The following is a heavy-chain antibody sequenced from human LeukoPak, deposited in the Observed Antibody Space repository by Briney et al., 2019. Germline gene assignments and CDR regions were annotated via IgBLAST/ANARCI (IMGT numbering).Heavy chain of an antibody. D-gene: IGHD6-19*01. CDR2: ISYDGSNK. Sequence: GGSLRLSCAASGFTFSSYAMHWVRQAPGKGLEWVAVISYDGSNKYYADSVKGRFTISRDNSENTLYLQMNSLRAEDTAVYYCARGHLGSSGWLDYWGQGTLVTVSS. CDR3: ARGHLGSSGWLDY. J-gene: IGHJ4*02. V-gene: IGHV3-30-3*01. CDR1: GFTFSSYA.